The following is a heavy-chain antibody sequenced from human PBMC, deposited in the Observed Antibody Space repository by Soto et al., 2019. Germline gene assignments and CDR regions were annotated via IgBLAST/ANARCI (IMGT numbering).Heavy chain of an antibody. V-gene: IGHV3-33*01. CDR3: ARDQGGDCSGGSCYVSSYYYYGMDV. Sequence: SLRLSCAASGFTFSSYGMHWVRQAPGKGLEWVAVIWYDGSNKYYADSVKGRFTISRDNSKNTLYLQMNSLRAEDTAVYYCARDQGGDCSGGSCYVSSYYYYGMDVWGQGTTVTVS. CDR2: IWYDGSNK. D-gene: IGHD2-15*01. J-gene: IGHJ6*02. CDR1: GFTFSSYG.